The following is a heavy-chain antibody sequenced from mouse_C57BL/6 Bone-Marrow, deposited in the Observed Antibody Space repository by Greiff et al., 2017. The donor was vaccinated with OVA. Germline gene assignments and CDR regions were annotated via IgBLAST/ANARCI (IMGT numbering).Heavy chain of an antibody. V-gene: IGHV5-17*01. CDR1: GFTFSDYG. J-gene: IGHJ2*01. D-gene: IGHD2-1*01. CDR3: ASAYGNYVGNFDY. CDR2: ISSGSSTI. Sequence: EVQGVESGGGLVEPGGSLKLSCAASGFTFSDYGMHWVRQAPEKGLEWVAYISSGSSTIYYADTVKGRFTISRDNAKNTLFLQMTSLRSADTAMYYCASAYGNYVGNFDYWGQGTTLTVSS.